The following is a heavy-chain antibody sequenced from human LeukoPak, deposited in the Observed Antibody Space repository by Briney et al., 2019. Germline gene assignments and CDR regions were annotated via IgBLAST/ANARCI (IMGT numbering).Heavy chain of an antibody. CDR2: INPNSGDT. J-gene: IGHJ4*02. CDR1: GYTFTGYY. Sequence: ASVKVSCKASGYTFTGYYMHWVRQAPGQGLEWTGRINPNSGDTGYAQKFQDRVTMTRNTSISTAYMELSSLRSDDTAVYYCARGPPSWGYGYWGPGTLVTVSS. D-gene: IGHD2-2*01. V-gene: IGHV1-2*06. CDR3: ARGPPSWGYGY.